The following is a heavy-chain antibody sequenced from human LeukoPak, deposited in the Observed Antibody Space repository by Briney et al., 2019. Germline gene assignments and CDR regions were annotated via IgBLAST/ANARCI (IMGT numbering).Heavy chain of an antibody. D-gene: IGHD6-13*01. CDR3: AKDSSSWHYYYYGMDV. J-gene: IGHJ6*02. Sequence: PGGSLRLSCAASGFTFSSYAMSWVRQAPGKGLEWVSAISGSSGSTYYADSVKGRFTISRDNSKNTLYLQMNSLRAEDTAVYYCAKDSSSWHYYYYGMDVWGQGTTVTVSS. CDR1: GFTFSSYA. V-gene: IGHV3-23*01. CDR2: ISGSSGST.